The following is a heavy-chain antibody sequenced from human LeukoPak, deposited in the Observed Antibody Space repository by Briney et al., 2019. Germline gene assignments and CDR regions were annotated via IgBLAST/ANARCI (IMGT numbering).Heavy chain of an antibody. J-gene: IGHJ4*02. CDR1: GLTFTDAW. V-gene: IGHV3-15*01. CDR2: ITASGTE. Sequence: GGSLTLSCAVSGLTFTDAWVSWVRQAPGKGLEWVARITASGTENYAAPVKARFTASRDDSKTTVYLQMKSLTTDDTAVYYCTTAPTRTGLPYFGYWGQGTVVTVSS. CDR3: TTAPTRTGLPYFGY. D-gene: IGHD1-1*01.